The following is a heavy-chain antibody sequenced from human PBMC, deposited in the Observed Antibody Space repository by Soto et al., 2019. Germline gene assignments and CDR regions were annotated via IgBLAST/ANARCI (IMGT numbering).Heavy chain of an antibody. Sequence: ERLVESGGGFLQPGESLRISCAASGFTSTGFELTWVRQVPGRGLEWVAYISASGDTVYYADSVQGRFTISRDNARKSLSLQMGSLRVDASAIYYCAALSVTGGVDVWGQGTTVTVSS. CDR3: AALSVTGGVDV. J-gene: IGHJ6*02. CDR2: ISASGDTV. CDR1: GFTSTGFE. V-gene: IGHV3-48*03. D-gene: IGHD3-16*01.